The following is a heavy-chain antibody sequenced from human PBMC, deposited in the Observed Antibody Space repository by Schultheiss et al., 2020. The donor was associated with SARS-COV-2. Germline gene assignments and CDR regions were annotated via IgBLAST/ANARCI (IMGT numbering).Heavy chain of an antibody. Sequence: ASVKVSCKASGYTFTSYDINWVRQATGQGLEWMGWMNPNSGNTGYAQKFQGRVTMTRNTSISTAYMELSRLRSDDTAVYYCARDPRRTGFDPWGQGTLVTVSS. V-gene: IGHV1-8*01. CDR1: GYTFTSYD. CDR2: MNPNSGNT. J-gene: IGHJ5*02. CDR3: ARDPRRTGFDP.